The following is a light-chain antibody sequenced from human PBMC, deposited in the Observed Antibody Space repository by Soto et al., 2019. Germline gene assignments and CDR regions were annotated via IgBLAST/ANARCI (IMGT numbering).Light chain of an antibody. CDR3: CSYAGSSTYV. J-gene: IGLJ1*01. CDR1: SSDVGSYNL. CDR2: EGS. V-gene: IGLV2-23*01. Sequence: QSVLTQPASMSASPGQSITISCTGTSSDVGSYNLVSWYQQHPGKAPKLMIYEGSKRPSGVSNRFSGSKSGNTASLTISWLQAEDEADYYCCSYAGSSTYVFGTGTKVTVL.